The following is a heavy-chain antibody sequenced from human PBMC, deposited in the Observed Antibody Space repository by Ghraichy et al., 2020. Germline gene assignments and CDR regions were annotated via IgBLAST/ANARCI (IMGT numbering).Heavy chain of an antibody. V-gene: IGHV3-23*01. CDR3: AKSPAAYQVLFEY. Sequence: GGSLRLSCAASEFTFRNYVMNWVRQAPGKGLEWVSSISGSGASTYYADSVKGRFTISRDNSRKMLYLQLNSLRAEDTATYFCAKSPAAYQVLFEYWGPGTLVTVSS. J-gene: IGHJ4*02. D-gene: IGHD2-2*01. CDR1: EFTFRNYV. CDR2: ISGSGAST.